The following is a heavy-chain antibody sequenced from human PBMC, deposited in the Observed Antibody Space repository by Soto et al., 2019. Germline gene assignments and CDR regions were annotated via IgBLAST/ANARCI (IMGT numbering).Heavy chain of an antibody. CDR3: ARRLATNVSALGY. D-gene: IGHD1-26*01. Sequence: QVQLAQSGGGVVQAGNSLRLSCTASGLTFSSSSVHWVRQAPGKGLEWVAVISENGDRQYSTDSVRGRFLISRDTSKNTVYLQMNSLRPEDTGEYFCARRLATNVSALGYWGQGALVTVSS. V-gene: IGHV3-30-3*01. CDR1: GLTFSSSS. CDR2: ISENGDRQ. J-gene: IGHJ4*02.